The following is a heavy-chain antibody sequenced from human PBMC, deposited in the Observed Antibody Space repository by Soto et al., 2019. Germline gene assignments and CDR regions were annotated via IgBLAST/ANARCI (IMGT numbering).Heavy chain of an antibody. J-gene: IGHJ6*02. CDR2: ISSSGSTI. Sequence: QVQLVESGGGLVKPGGSLRLSCAASGFTFSDYYMSWIRQAPGKGLEWVSYISSSGSTIYYADSVKGRFTISRDNAKTLLCLQMNGLRAEDTAVYYCARDQVGGKYSSSWYPRYYYDYGMDVWGQGTTVTVSS. V-gene: IGHV3-11*01. CDR3: ARDQVGGKYSSSWYPRYYYDYGMDV. D-gene: IGHD6-13*01. CDR1: GFTFSDYY.